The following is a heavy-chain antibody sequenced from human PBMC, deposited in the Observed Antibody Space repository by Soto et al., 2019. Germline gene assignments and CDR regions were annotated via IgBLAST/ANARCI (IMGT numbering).Heavy chain of an antibody. V-gene: IGHV3-23*01. CDR3: AKERRTYGGSRGPFDS. CDR2: ISGSGGST. D-gene: IGHD3-3*02. J-gene: IGHJ4*02. Sequence: EVHLLESGGGLLQPGGSLRLSCAASGFTFSSFALSWVRQAPGKGLEWVSSISGSGGSTYYADSVKGRFTISRDNSKNTLFMHMNSRRVEDTAVYFCAKERRTYGGSRGPFDSWGQGTLVTVSS. CDR1: GFTFSSFA.